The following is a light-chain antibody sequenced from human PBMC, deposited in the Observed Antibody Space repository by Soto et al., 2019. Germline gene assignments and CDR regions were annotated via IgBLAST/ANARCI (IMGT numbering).Light chain of an antibody. Sequence: EIVLTQSPGTLSLSPGERATLSCRASQTVNNNYVAWYQQKPGQAPRLLIFRASNKATGIPDRFSGSGSGTEFILTISRLEPEDFAVYYCQQYGSSWWTFGQGTKVDIK. V-gene: IGKV3-20*01. J-gene: IGKJ1*01. CDR2: RAS. CDR1: QTVNNNY. CDR3: QQYGSSWWT.